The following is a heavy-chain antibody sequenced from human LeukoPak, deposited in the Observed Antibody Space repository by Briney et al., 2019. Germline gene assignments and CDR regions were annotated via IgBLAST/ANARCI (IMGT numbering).Heavy chain of an antibody. CDR3: ARVGTTVTMGDDYYYMDV. J-gene: IGHJ6*03. CDR1: GFTFSSYA. Sequence: GGSLRLSCAASGFTFSSYAMHWVRQAPGKGLEWVAVISYDGSNKYYADSVKGRFTISRDNSKNTLYLQMNSLRAEDTAVYYCARVGTTVTMGDDYYYMDVWGKGTTVTVSS. CDR2: ISYDGSNK. D-gene: IGHD4-17*01. V-gene: IGHV3-30-3*01.